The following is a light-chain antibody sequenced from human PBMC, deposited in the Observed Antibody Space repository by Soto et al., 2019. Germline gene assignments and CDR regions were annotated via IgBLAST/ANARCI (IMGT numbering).Light chain of an antibody. J-gene: IGLJ1*01. CDR1: KNDIGVYDF. CDR2: EVS. CDR3: SSYTSSTNYV. Sequence: QSALTQPPSASGSPGQSVTISCTGTKNDIGVYDFVSWYQHHPGKAPRLIIYEVSYRPSGISNRFSGSKSGNTASLTISGLQAEDEADYYCSSYTSSTNYVFGTGTKVTVL. V-gene: IGLV2-14*01.